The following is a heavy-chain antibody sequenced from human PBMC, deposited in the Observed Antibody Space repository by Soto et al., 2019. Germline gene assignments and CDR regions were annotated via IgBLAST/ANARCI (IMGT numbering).Heavy chain of an antibody. J-gene: IGHJ6*02. CDR3: ARDKARQQLGGNYYYILDV. V-gene: IGHV1-69*12. CDR1: GGTFSTSA. D-gene: IGHD3-3*02. Sequence: QVQLMQSGAEVKKPGSSVKVSCKASGGTFSTSAISWVRQAPGEGLEWVGGIMPIFATPDYAQKFQGRVIISADESKATAYLDLTRLTTDDTAVYSCARDKARQQLGGNYYYILDVWGQGTAITVSS. CDR2: IMPIFATP.